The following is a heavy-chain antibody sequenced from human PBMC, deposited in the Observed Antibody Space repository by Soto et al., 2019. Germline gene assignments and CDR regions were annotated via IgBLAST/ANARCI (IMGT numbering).Heavy chain of an antibody. D-gene: IGHD2-15*01. J-gene: IGHJ4*02. CDR1: GDSVSSNSAA. CDR3: ARDSQKVAAPPQYYFDY. CDR2: TYYRSKWYN. Sequence: SQTLSLTCAISGDSVSSNSAAWNWIRQSPSRGLEWLGRTYYRSKWYNDYAVSVKSRITINPDTSKNQFSLQLNSVTPEDTAVYYCARDSQKVAAPPQYYFDYWGQGTLVTVSS. V-gene: IGHV6-1*01.